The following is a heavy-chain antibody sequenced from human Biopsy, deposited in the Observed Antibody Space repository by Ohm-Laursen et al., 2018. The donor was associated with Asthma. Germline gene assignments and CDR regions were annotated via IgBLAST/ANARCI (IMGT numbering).Heavy chain of an antibody. Sequence: TLSLTCFVSGDAMSTSGSYWGWIRQSPGKGLEWIGSIYYSGRTYYNPPLESRVTISADTSKNHFSLKLTSVTAADTAVYYCARAVSSSSYWYFDLWGRGDLVTVSS. CDR1: GDAMSTSGSY. V-gene: IGHV4-39*02. CDR2: IYYSGRT. J-gene: IGHJ2*01. D-gene: IGHD6-6*01. CDR3: ARAVSSSSYWYFDL.